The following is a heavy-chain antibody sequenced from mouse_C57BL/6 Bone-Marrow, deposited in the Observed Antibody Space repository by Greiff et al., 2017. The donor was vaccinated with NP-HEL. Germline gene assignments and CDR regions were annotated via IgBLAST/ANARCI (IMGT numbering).Heavy chain of an antibody. CDR1: GYTFTSYW. CDR3: ARDYGSSQFSYYYAMDY. D-gene: IGHD1-1*01. CDR2: IHPNSGST. V-gene: IGHV1-64*01. Sequence: VQLQQPGAELVKPGASVKLSCKASGYTFTSYWMHWVKQRPGQGLEWIGMIHPNSGSTNYNEKFKSKATLTVDKSSSTAYMQLSSLTSEDSAVYYCARDYGSSQFSYYYAMDYWGQGTSVTVSS. J-gene: IGHJ4*01.